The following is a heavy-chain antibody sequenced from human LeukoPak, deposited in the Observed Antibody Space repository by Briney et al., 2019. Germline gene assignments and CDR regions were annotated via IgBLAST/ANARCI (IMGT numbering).Heavy chain of an antibody. V-gene: IGHV3-23*01. J-gene: IGHJ4*02. CDR1: GFTFSRYA. CDR2: ISGSGGGT. D-gene: IGHD1-26*01. CDR3: ATRPASETYFGVFDY. Sequence: GGSLRLSCAGSGFTFSRYALSWVRQTPGKGLEWVSAISGSGGGTDDADSVKGRFTISRDNSKNTVYLQMNSLRAEDTALYYCATRPASETYFGVFDYWGQGTMVTVSS.